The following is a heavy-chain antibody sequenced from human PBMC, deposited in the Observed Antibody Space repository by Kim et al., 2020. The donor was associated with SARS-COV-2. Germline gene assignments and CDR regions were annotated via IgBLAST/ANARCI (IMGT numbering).Heavy chain of an antibody. CDR2: ISSSSSYI. CDR1: GFTFSSYS. D-gene: IGHD2-2*01. J-gene: IGHJ6*02. V-gene: IGHV3-21*01. Sequence: GGSLRLSCAASGFTFSSYSMNWIRQAPGKGLEWVSSISSSSSYIYYADSVKGRFTISRDNAKNSLYLQMNSLRAEDTAVYYCARGHDIVVVPAARDYYYGMDVWGQGTTVTVSS. CDR3: ARGHDIVVVPAARDYYYGMDV.